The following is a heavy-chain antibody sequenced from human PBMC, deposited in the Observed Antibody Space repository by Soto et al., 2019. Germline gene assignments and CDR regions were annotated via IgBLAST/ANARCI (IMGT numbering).Heavy chain of an antibody. Sequence: QVQLEESWGGVVQPGRSLRLSCEASGFTLSDFAMHWVRQAPGKGLEWVAVISHDGSKEYLADSVKGRFTISRDNSKNTLSLQMNSLRTEDTAVYYCASPAGDFDPYFDFWGQGTLVTVSS. D-gene: IGHD4-17*01. CDR1: GFTLSDFA. CDR2: ISHDGSKE. CDR3: ASPAGDFDPYFDF. J-gene: IGHJ4*02. V-gene: IGHV3-30*04.